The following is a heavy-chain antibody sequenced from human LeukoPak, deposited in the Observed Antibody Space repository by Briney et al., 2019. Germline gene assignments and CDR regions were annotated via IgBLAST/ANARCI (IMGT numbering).Heavy chain of an antibody. J-gene: IGHJ4*02. Sequence: PRASVKVSCKASGGTFSSYTISWVRQAPGQGLEWMGRIIPILGIANYAQKFQGRVTITADESTSTAYMELSSLRSEDTAVYYCARAQTGTTTPVDYWGQGTLVTVSS. V-gene: IGHV1-69*02. CDR1: GGTFSSYT. CDR2: IIPILGIA. CDR3: ARAQTGTTTPVDY. D-gene: IGHD1-1*01.